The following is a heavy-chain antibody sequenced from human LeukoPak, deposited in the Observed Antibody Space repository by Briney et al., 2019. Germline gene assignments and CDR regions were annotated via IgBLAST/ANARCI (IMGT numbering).Heavy chain of an antibody. CDR2: ISYDGSNK. D-gene: IGHD2/OR15-2a*01. V-gene: IGHV3-30*03. J-gene: IGHJ4*02. CDR1: GFTFSSYG. Sequence: GRSLRLSCAASGFTFSSYGMHWVRQAPGKGLEWVAVISYDGSNKYYADSVKGRFTISRDNSKNTLYLQMNSLRAEDTAVYYCASATSTLDYFFDYWGQGTLVTVSS. CDR3: ASATSTLDYFFDY.